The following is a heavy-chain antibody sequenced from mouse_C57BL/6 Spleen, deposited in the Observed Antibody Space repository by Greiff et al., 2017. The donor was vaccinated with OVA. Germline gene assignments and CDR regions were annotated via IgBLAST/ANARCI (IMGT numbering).Heavy chain of an antibody. Sequence: VQLQQSGAELVKPGASVKLSCKASGYTFTEYTIHWVKQRSGQGLEWIGWFYPGSGSIKYNEKFKDKATLTADKSSSTVYMELSRLTSEDSAVYFCARNEDPYYDYDGAWFAYWGQGTLVTVSA. V-gene: IGHV1-62-2*01. CDR3: ARNEDPYYDYDGAWFAY. D-gene: IGHD2-4*01. CDR2: FYPGSGSI. J-gene: IGHJ3*01. CDR1: GYTFTEYT.